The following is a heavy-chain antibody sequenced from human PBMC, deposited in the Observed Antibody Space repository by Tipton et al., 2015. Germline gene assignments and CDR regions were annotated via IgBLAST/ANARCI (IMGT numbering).Heavy chain of an antibody. D-gene: IGHD1-14*01. J-gene: IGHJ4*02. CDR2: VFYTGGT. V-gene: IGHV4-59*01. CDR3: AREPTNGNYFDD. Sequence: TLSLTCTVSDSSIRSYYWSWIRLPPGKGLAWIGYVFYTGGTYYTPSLKSRVTISLDTWEKQISLRYTSASAADTAVYYCAREPTNGNYFDDWGQGTLVTVSS. CDR1: DSSIRSYY.